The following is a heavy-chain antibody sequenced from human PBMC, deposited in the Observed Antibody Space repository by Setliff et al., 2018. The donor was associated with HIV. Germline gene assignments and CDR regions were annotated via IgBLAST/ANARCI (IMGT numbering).Heavy chain of an antibody. Sequence: PGGSLRLSCGASGFTFDNYTMHWVRQVPGKGLVWVSRINSDGSSTTYADFVKGRFTISRDNAKNTLYLQMNSLRAEDTAVYSCARARGGNSEWSYWGQGTLVTVSS. CDR1: GFTFDNYT. CDR3: ARARGGNSEWSY. D-gene: IGHD2-15*01. CDR2: INSDGSST. J-gene: IGHJ4*02. V-gene: IGHV3-74*03.